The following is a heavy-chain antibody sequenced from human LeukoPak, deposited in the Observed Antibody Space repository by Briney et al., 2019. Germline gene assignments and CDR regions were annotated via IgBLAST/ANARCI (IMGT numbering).Heavy chain of an antibody. CDR1: AFTFSSYS. CDR3: ARDHKGNGYSLDY. Sequence: PGGSLRLSCAASAFTFSSYSMNWVRQAPGKGLEWVSYISDSSSTIYYADSVKGRFTISRDNAKNSLYLQMNSLRAEDTAVYYCARDHKGNGYSLDYWGQGTLVTVSS. D-gene: IGHD5-24*01. CDR2: ISDSSSTI. V-gene: IGHV3-48*01. J-gene: IGHJ4*02.